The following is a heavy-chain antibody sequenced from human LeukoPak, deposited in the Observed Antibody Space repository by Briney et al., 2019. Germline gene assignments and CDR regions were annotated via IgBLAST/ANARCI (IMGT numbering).Heavy chain of an antibody. D-gene: IGHD6-6*01. CDR1: GYTFTGYY. V-gene: IGHV1-2*02. Sequence: ASVKVSCKASGYTFTGYYMHWVRQAPGQGLEWMGWINPNSGGTNYAQKFQGRVTMTRDTSIGTAYMELSRLRSDDTAVYYCARDLHISSSSDFDYWGQGTLVTVSS. CDR2: INPNSGGT. CDR3: ARDLHISSSSDFDY. J-gene: IGHJ4*02.